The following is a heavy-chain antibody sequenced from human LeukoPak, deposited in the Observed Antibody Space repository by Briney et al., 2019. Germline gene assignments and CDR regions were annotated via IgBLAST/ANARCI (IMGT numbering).Heavy chain of an antibody. CDR1: GFTFSSYG. CDR2: ISGSGGST. Sequence: GGSLRLSCAASGFTFSSYGMSWVRQAPGKGLEWVSAISGSGGSTYYADSVKGRFTISRDNSKNTLYLQMNSLRAEDTAVYYCAKDSNPTLWFGELLNWGQGTLVTVSS. J-gene: IGHJ4*02. V-gene: IGHV3-23*01. CDR3: AKDSNPTLWFGELLN. D-gene: IGHD3-10*01.